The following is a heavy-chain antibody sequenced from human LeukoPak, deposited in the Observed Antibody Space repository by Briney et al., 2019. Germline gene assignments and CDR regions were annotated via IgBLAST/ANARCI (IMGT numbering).Heavy chain of an antibody. CDR2: IRYDVSTK. V-gene: IGHV3-30*02. Sequence: PGGSLRLSCAASGFTFSSYWMSWVRQAPGKGLEWVAFIRYDVSTKDYADSVKGRFTISRDNSKNTLYLQMNSLRAEDTAVYYCAKSRGGLRESDYWGQGTLVTVSS. CDR1: GFTFSSYW. J-gene: IGHJ4*02. D-gene: IGHD3-10*01. CDR3: AKSRGGLRESDY.